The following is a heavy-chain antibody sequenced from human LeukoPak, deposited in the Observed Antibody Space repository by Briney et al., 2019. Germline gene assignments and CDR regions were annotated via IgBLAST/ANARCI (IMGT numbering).Heavy chain of an antibody. CDR3: ARWPTSGAKTLGAYFDY. V-gene: IGHV4-59*01. J-gene: IGHJ4*02. Sequence: SETLSLTCTVSGGSISSYYWSWIRQPPGKGLEWIGYIYYSGSTNYNPSLKSRVTISVDTSKNQFSLKLSSVTAADTAVYYRARWPTSGAKTLGAYFDYWGQGTLVAVSS. CDR2: IYYSGST. D-gene: IGHD2-2*01. CDR1: GGSISSYY.